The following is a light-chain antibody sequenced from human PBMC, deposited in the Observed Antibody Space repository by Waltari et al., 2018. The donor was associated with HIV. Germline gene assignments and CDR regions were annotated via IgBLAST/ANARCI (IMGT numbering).Light chain of an antibody. CDR2: DAS. V-gene: IGKV3D-20*01. Sequence: EIVLTQSPATLSLSPGERATLPCGASQSISSYLDWYQQIPGLAPRRLIYDASNRAPGIPDRFSGSGSGTEFTLTVSRLEPEDFAVYYCQQCDGSPGTFGQGTKVEI. CDR1: QSISSY. CDR3: QQCDGSPGT. J-gene: IGKJ2*01.